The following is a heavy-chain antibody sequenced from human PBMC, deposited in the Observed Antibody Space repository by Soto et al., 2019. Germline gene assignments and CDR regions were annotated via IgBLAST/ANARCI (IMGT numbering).Heavy chain of an antibody. V-gene: IGHV3-23*01. D-gene: IGHD2-2*01. CDR2: ISGSGGST. CDR1: GFTFSSYA. CDR3: ANDRGAPAASL. Sequence: GGSLRLSCAASGFTFSSYAMSWVRRAPGKGLEWVSAISGSGGSTYYADSVKGRFTISRDNSKNTLYLQMNSLRAEDTAVYYCANDRGAPAASLWGQGTKVTVSS. J-gene: IGHJ6*02.